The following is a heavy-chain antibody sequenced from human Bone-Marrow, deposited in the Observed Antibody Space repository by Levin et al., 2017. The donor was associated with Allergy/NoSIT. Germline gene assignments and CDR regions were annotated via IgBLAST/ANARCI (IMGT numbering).Heavy chain of an antibody. V-gene: IGHV3-7*01. J-gene: IGHJ4*02. D-gene: IGHD3-22*01. CDR1: GFTFSSYW. Sequence: PGGSLRLSCAASGFTFSSYWMSWVRQAPGKGLEWVANIKQDGSEKYYVDSVKGRFTISRDNAKNSLYLQMNSLRAEDTAVYYCARELGTDSYYYDSSGYYRYYFDYWGQGTLVTVSS. CDR2: IKQDGSEK. CDR3: ARELGTDSYYYDSSGYYRYYFDY.